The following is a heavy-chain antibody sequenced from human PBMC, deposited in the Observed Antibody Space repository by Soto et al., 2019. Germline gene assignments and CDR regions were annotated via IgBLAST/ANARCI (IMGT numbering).Heavy chain of an antibody. Sequence: GGSLRLSCTASGFTFGDYAMSWFRQAPGKGLEWVGFIRSKAYGGTTEYAASVKGRFTISRDDSKSIAYLQMNSLKTEDTAVYYCTRDKESAMVIWFDPWGQGTLVTVSS. J-gene: IGHJ5*02. CDR1: GFTFGDYA. D-gene: IGHD5-18*01. CDR3: TRDKESAMVIWFDP. CDR2: IRSKAYGGTT. V-gene: IGHV3-49*03.